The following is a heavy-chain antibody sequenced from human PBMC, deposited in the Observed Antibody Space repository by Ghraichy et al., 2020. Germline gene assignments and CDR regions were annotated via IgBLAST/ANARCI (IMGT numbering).Heavy chain of an antibody. D-gene: IGHD3-10*01. J-gene: IGHJ1*01. V-gene: IGHV3-7*04. Sequence: GGSLRLSCAVSGFTLRSYWMSWVRQAPGKGLEWVANINHDGSEKHYVDSVKGRFTVSRDNANNALFLQMNSLRAEDTAVYYCARERSLPLGYFQDWGQGSLVTVSS. CDR2: INHDGSEK. CDR1: GFTLRSYW. CDR3: ARERSLPLGYFQD.